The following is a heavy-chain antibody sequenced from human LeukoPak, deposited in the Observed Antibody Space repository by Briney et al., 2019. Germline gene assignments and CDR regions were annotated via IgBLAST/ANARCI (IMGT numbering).Heavy chain of an antibody. V-gene: IGHV1-69*04. CDR2: IIPFFGIA. J-gene: IGHJ4*02. CDR1: GGTFSSYA. D-gene: IGHD1-26*01. Sequence: SSVKVSCKASGGTFSSYAISWVRQAPGQGLEWMGRIIPFFGIANYAQKFQGRVTITADKSTSTAYMELSSLRSEDTAVYYCARTLGVGASDYWGQGTLVTVSS. CDR3: ARTLGVGASDY.